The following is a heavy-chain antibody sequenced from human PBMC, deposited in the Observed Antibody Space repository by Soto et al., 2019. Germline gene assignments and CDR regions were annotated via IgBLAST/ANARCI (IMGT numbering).Heavy chain of an antibody. V-gene: IGHV1-69*12. D-gene: IGHD3-10*02. CDR2: IIPIFGTA. CDR3: ARDREVQLKSVRGGAIHFDY. J-gene: IGHJ4*02. Sequence: QVQLVQSGAEVKKPGSSVKVSCKASGGTFSSYAISWVRQAPGQGLEWMGGIIPIFGTANYAQKFQGRVTITADESTSTAYMELSSLRSEDTAVYYCARDREVQLKSVRGGAIHFDYWGQGTLVTVSS. CDR1: GGTFSSYA.